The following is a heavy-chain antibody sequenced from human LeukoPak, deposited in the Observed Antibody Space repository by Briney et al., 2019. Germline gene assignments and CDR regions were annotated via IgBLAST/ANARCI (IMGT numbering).Heavy chain of an antibody. V-gene: IGHV3-30*07. D-gene: IGHD7-27*01. CDR1: GFTFSSYA. J-gene: IGHJ4*02. Sequence: GRSLRLSCAASGFTFSSYAMHWVRQAPGKGLEWVAVISYDGSNKYYADSVKGRFTISRDNSKNTLYLQMNSLRAEDTAVYYCARAPNWGLVDYWGQGTLVTVSS. CDR2: ISYDGSNK. CDR3: ARAPNWGLVDY.